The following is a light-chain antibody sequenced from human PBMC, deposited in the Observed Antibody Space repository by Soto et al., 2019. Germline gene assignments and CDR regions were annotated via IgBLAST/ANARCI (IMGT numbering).Light chain of an antibody. Sequence: QSVLTQPPSASGSPGQSVTISCTGTSSDVGGYNSVSWYQQHPGKAPRLMISEVNKRPSGVPDRFSGSKSGNTASLTVSGLQAEDEADYYCRLYARSNIVVGTGTNVTVL. J-gene: IGLJ1*01. CDR1: SSDVGGYNS. V-gene: IGLV2-8*01. CDR3: RLYARSNIV. CDR2: EVN.